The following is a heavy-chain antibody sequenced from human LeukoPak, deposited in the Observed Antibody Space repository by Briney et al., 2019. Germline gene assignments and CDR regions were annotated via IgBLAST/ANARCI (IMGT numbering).Heavy chain of an antibody. Sequence: SETLSLTCAVYGGSFSGYYWGWIRQPPGKGLEWIGSINYSGSTYYNPSLKSRVTISVDTSKNQFSLKLSSVTAADTAVYYCARRRFVRGPDVVNPFDYWGQGTLVTVSS. CDR2: INYSGST. CDR1: GGSFSGYY. D-gene: IGHD2-8*01. J-gene: IGHJ4*02. V-gene: IGHV4-34*01. CDR3: ARRRFVRGPDVVNPFDY.